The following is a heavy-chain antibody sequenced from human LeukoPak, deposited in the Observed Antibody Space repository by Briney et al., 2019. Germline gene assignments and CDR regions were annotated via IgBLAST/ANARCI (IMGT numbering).Heavy chain of an antibody. CDR3: ARDSSIQSLDP. V-gene: IGHV3-21*01. D-gene: IGHD5-18*01. Sequence: PGGSLRLSCAASGFTFSGYSMNWVRQAPGKGLEWVSSITSSSTYIYYADSVKGRFTISRDNAKNSLYLQMNSLKTEDTAVYYCARDSSIQSLDPWGQGTLVTVSS. J-gene: IGHJ5*02. CDR1: GFTFSGYS. CDR2: ITSSSTYI.